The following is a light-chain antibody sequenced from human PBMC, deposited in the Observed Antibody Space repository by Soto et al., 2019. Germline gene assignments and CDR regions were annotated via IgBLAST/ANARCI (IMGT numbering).Light chain of an antibody. Sequence: VLTQSPGTLSFSPGERGTLSCRSSQSVTNNYLAWYQQRPGLAPRLLIYGASTRTAGIPDRFTGSGSGTDFTLTISRLEPEDFAVYYCQQYGTSRTFGQGTKVDI. CDR3: QQYGTSRT. V-gene: IGKV3-20*01. J-gene: IGKJ1*01. CDR1: QSVTNNY. CDR2: GAS.